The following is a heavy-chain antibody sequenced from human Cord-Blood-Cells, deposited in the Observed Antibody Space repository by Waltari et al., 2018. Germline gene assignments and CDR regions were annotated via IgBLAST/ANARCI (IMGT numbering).Heavy chain of an antibody. J-gene: IGHJ6*03. V-gene: IGHV3-23*01. CDR3: AKDPLTGEAYYYYMDV. CDR1: GSTFRSYA. CDR2: ISGSGGST. D-gene: IGHD7-27*01. Sequence: EVQLLESGGGLVQPGGSLRLSCAASGSTFRSYAMSWVRQAPGKGLEWCSAISGSGGSTYYADSVKGRFTISRDNSKNTLYLQMNSLRAEDTAVYYCAKDPLTGEAYYYYMDVWGKGTTVTVSS.